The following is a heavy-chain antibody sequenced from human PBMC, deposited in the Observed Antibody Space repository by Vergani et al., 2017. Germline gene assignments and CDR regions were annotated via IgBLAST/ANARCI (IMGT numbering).Heavy chain of an antibody. Sequence: QVQLQQWGAGLLKPSETLSLTCAVYGGSFSGYYRRWIRQPPGKGLEGIGEINHSGSTNYHPSLKSRVTISVDTSKNQFSLKLSSLTAADTAVYYCSRGQTSEFDYWGQGTLVTVSS. V-gene: IGHV4-34*01. CDR3: SRGQTSEFDY. J-gene: IGHJ4*02. CDR1: GGSFSGYY. CDR2: INHSGST.